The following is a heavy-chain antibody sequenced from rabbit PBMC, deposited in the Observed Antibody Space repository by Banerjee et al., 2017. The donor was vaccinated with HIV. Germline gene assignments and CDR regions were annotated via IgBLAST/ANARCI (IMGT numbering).Heavy chain of an antibody. CDR2: IDPVFGST. CDR1: GFDFSSYG. D-gene: IGHD2-1*01. Sequence: QEQLVESGGGLVQPGGSLKLSCKASGFDFSSYGVSWVRQAPGKGLEWIGYIDPVFGSTYYASWVNGRFPISSHNAQNTLYLQLNSLTAADTATYFCVREIATMTMVLELWGPGTLVTVS. CDR3: VREIATMTMVLEL. V-gene: IGHV1S47*01. J-gene: IGHJ4*01.